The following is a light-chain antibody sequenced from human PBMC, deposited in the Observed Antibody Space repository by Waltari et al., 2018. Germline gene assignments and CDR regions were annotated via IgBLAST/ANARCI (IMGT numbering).Light chain of an antibody. CDR3: QQYNNWPPYT. Sequence: DIVMTQSPATLSVSPGDRATLSCRASQSVSSNLVWYQQKPGQAPRLLIDGASTRATGIPARFSGSGSGTEFTLTISSLQSEDFAVYYCQQYNNWPPYTFGQGTKLEI. CDR2: GAS. CDR1: QSVSSN. V-gene: IGKV3-15*01. J-gene: IGKJ2*01.